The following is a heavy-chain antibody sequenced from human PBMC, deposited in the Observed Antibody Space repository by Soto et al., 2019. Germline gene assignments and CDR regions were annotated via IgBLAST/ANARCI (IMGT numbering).Heavy chain of an antibody. CDR2: MSYDGRDK. V-gene: IGHV3-30*18. Sequence: QVQLVDSGGGVVQPGRSLRLSCAASGFTFISYGMHWVRQAPGKVLEWLAVMSYDGRDKYYADSVRGRFTISRDNSKNTVYLQLNSLRVEDTAVYYCAKARSGSWHEGYYFDNWGQGTLVTVSS. D-gene: IGHD2-15*01. J-gene: IGHJ4*02. CDR3: AKARSGSWHEGYYFDN. CDR1: GFTFISYG.